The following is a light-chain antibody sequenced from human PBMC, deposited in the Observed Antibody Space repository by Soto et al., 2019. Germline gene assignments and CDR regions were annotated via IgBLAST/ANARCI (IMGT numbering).Light chain of an antibody. CDR1: QSVGNNY. Sequence: EIVLTQSPATLSLSPGERATLSCRASQSVGNNYLAWYQQKPGQPPRFLMYDASTRATGIPDRLSGSGSETDFTLNISRLEPEDFAVYSCQQAGRSPLTFGGGKKVEIK. V-gene: IGKV3-20*01. CDR3: QQAGRSPLT. J-gene: IGKJ4*01. CDR2: DAS.